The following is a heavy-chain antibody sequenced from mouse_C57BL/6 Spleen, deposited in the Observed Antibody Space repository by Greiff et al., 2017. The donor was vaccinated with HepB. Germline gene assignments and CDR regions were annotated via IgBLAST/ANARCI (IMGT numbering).Heavy chain of an antibody. CDR1: GFTFSDYG. CDR2: ISSGSSTI. Sequence: EVKLVESGGGLVKPGGSLKLSCAASGFTFSDYGMHWVRQAPEKGLEWVAYISSGSSTIYYADTVKGRFTISRDNAKNTLFLQMTSLRSEDTAMYYCARRTTYGNSYFDYWGQGTTLTVSS. D-gene: IGHD2-1*01. CDR3: ARRTTYGNSYFDY. V-gene: IGHV5-17*01. J-gene: IGHJ2*01.